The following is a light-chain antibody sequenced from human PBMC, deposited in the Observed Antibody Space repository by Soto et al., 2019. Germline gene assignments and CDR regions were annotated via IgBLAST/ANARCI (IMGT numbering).Light chain of an antibody. V-gene: IGKV3-20*01. CDR3: QQYGSSPRT. CDR2: GAS. CDR1: QRVSSSC. J-gene: IGKJ1*01. Sequence: DIVLTQSPGTLSLSAGERATLSCRSSQRVSSSCLAWYQQKPGQAPRLIIYGASSRATGIPDRFSGSGSGTDCTLTISRLEPEDFAVYYCQQYGSSPRTFGQGTKVDIK.